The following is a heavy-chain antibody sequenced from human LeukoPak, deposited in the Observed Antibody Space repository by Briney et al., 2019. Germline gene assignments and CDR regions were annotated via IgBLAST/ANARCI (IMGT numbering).Heavy chain of an antibody. CDR3: ARVQVDYYDSSGYND. CDR1: GFTFSSYS. CDR2: ISSSSSYI. D-gene: IGHD3-22*01. V-gene: IGHV3-21*01. J-gene: IGHJ4*02. Sequence: GGSLRLSCAASGFTFSSYSMNWVRQAPGKGLEWVSSISSSSSYIYYADSVKGRFTISRDNAKNSLYLQMNSLRAEDTAVYYCARVQVDYYDSSGYNDWGQGTLVTVSS.